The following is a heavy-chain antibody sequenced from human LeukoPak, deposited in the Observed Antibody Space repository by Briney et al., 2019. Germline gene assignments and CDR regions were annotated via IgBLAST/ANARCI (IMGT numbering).Heavy chain of an antibody. V-gene: IGHV3-23*01. CDR1: GFMFSNYA. CDR2: ISGSGGST. D-gene: IGHD1-26*01. Sequence: PGGSLRLSCAASGFMFSNYAMSSVRQAPGRGLERVSAISGSGGSTYYADSVKGRFTISRDNSKNTLYLQMNSLRAEDTAVYYCAKDQDSGSYYLFDWFDPWGQGTLVTVSS. CDR3: AKDQDSGSYYLFDWFDP. J-gene: IGHJ5*02.